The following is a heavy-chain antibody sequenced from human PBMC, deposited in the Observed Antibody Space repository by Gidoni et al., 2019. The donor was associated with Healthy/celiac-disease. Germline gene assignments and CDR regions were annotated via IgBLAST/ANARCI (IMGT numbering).Heavy chain of an antibody. J-gene: IGHJ3*02. CDR3: ARDHVTRGGGAFDI. V-gene: IGHV3-21*01. CDR2: ISSSSSYI. Sequence: ELQLVESGGGLVKPGGSLRLSCAASGFTFSSSSMNWVRQAPGKGLEWVSSISSSSSYIYYADSVKGRFTISRDNAKNSLYLQMNSLRAEDTAVYYCARDHVTRGGGAFDIWGQGTMVTVSS. D-gene: IGHD3-10*01. CDR1: GFTFSSSS.